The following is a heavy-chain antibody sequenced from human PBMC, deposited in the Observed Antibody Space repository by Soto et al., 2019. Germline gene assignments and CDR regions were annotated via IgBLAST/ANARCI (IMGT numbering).Heavy chain of an antibody. CDR2: ITDSGGST. CDR3: AKLAGSGYYYPIDY. D-gene: IGHD3-22*01. Sequence: EVQLLESGGGLVQPGGSLRLSCVASGFTFSTYAMTWVRQALGKGLERVSVITDSGGSTYYADSVKGRFTISRDNSKNTLYLQMNSLRAEDTAVYYCAKLAGSGYYYPIDYWGQGTLVTVSS. CDR1: GFTFSTYA. V-gene: IGHV3-23*01. J-gene: IGHJ4*02.